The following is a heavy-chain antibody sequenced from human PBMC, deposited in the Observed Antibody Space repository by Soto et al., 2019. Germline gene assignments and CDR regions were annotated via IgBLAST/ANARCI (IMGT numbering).Heavy chain of an antibody. CDR2: IVPISDTT. J-gene: IGHJ6*02. CDR1: GGTFSTYA. D-gene: IGHD5-12*01. Sequence: QVQLVQSGAEVKKPGSSVKVSCKASGGTFSTYAIIWVRQAPGQGLAWMGGIVPISDTTDYAQKFQGRVPITADESTTTTYMELSSSKSDDTAVYYCASDSEPRRIYWQPDYGLDVWGQGTTVIVSS. V-gene: IGHV1-69*01. CDR3: ASDSEPRRIYWQPDYGLDV.